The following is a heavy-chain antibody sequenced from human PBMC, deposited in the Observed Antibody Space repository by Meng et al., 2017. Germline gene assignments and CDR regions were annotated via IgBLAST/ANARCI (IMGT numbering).Heavy chain of an antibody. V-gene: IGHV1-2*06. J-gene: IGHJ4*02. CDR1: GYNFPDYY. CDR3: ARDEDISAAGKLFGDY. D-gene: IGHD6-25*01. CDR2: INPKSGDT. Sequence: QGQLVQPGAEVKKPGASVKVSCKPSGYNFPDYYIPWVRRAPGQGLEWMGRINPKSGDTHYAQKFQARVTMTGDTSISTAYMELSGLRSDDTAMYYCARDEDISAAGKLFGDYWGQGTLVTVSS.